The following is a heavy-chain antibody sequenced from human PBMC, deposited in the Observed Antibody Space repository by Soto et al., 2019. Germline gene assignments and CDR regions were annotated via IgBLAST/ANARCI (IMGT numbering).Heavy chain of an antibody. V-gene: IGHV3-53*01. D-gene: IGHD3-10*01. J-gene: IGHJ4*02. CDR2: IYSTGTT. CDR1: GFTVGNNY. Sequence: EVQLVESGGGLIQPGGSLKLSCAASGFTVGNNYMSWVRQAPGKGLEWVSLIYSTGTTKYADSVKGRFNVSRDNAKNTLYLQMNSLRAEDTAVYYCAKDGRGSGSHYNSFGYWGQGTLVTVSS. CDR3: AKDGRGSGSHYNSFGY.